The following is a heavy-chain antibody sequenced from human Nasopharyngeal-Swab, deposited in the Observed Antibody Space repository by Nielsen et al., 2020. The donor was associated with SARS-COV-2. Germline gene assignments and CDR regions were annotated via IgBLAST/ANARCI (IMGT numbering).Heavy chain of an antibody. V-gene: IGHV3-9*01. CDR2: ISWNSGSI. D-gene: IGHD2-2*02. J-gene: IGHJ6*02. CDR1: GFTFDDYA. Sequence: SLKISCAASGFTFDDYAMHWVRQAPGKGLEWVSGISWNSGSIGYADSVKGRFTISRDNAKNSLYLQMNSLRAEDTALYYCASLYGLYGGGMDVWGQGTTVTVSS. CDR3: ASLYGLYGGGMDV.